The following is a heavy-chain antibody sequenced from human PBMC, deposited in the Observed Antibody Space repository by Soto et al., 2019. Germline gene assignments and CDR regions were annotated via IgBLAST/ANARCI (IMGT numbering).Heavy chain of an antibody. J-gene: IGHJ4*02. Sequence: LVQSGAEAKKPGTSVKVSCKASGYTFSTSTISWVRQAPGQGLEWLGWIKAYSGNTNYAPKLQGRVTMTTDTSTSTAYLELRSQTNDDTAMYYCAIANYGDDDYWGQGTLVTVSS. CDR3: AIANYGDDDY. D-gene: IGHD4-17*01. CDR2: IKAYSGNT. CDR1: GYTFSTST. V-gene: IGHV1-18*04.